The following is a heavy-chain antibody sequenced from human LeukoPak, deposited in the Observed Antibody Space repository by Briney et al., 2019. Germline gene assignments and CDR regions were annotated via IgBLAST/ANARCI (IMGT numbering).Heavy chain of an antibody. V-gene: IGHV3-15*01. CDR3: TTVQIPDSSGYYYLDYFDY. J-gene: IGHJ4*02. CDR1: GFTFSNAW. Sequence: GGSLRLSCAASGFTFSNAWMSWVRQAPGKGLEWVGRIKSKTDGGTTDYAAPVKGRFTISRDDSRNTLYLQMNSLKTEDKAVYYCTTVQIPDSSGYYYLDYFDYWGQGTLVTVSS. D-gene: IGHD3-22*01. CDR2: IKSKTDGGTT.